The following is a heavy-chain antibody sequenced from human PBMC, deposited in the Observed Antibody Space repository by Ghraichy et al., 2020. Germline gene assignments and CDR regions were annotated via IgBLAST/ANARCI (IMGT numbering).Heavy chain of an antibody. D-gene: IGHD3-3*01. CDR1: GGSISSSSYN. CDR2: IYFSGST. V-gene: IGHV4-39*01. Sequence: SETLSLTCIVSGGSISSSSYNWGWIRQPPGKGLEWIGSIYFSGSTSYNPSLKSRLTMSVDTSKNQFSLKLSSVTAADTAVYFCARHWRAGAFYFDYWGQGTLVTVSS. J-gene: IGHJ4*02. CDR3: ARHWRAGAFYFDY.